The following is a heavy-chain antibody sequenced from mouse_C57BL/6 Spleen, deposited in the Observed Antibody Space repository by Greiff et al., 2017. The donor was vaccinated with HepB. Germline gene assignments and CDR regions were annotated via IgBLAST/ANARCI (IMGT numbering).Heavy chain of an antibody. Sequence: DVKLVESGGGLVKPGGSLKLSCAASGFTFSSYAMSWVRQTPEKRLEWVATISDGGSYTYYPDNVKGRFTISRDNAKNNLYLQMSHLKSEDTAMYYCARDDRWYFDVWGTGTTVTVSS. V-gene: IGHV5-4*01. CDR1: GFTFSSYA. J-gene: IGHJ1*03. CDR2: ISDGGSYT. CDR3: ARDDRWYFDV.